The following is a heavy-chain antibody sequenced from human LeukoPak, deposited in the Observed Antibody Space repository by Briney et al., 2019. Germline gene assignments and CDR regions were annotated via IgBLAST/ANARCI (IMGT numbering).Heavy chain of an antibody. CDR2: IYHSGST. CDR1: GYSISSGYY. D-gene: IGHD5-12*01. Sequence: SETLSLTCAVSGYSISSGYYWGWIRQPPGKGLEWIGSIYHSGSTYYNPSLKSRVTISVDTSKNQFSLKLSSVTAADTAVYYCARVLATIPFDYWGQGTLVTVSS. J-gene: IGHJ4*02. V-gene: IGHV4-38-2*01. CDR3: ARVLATIPFDY.